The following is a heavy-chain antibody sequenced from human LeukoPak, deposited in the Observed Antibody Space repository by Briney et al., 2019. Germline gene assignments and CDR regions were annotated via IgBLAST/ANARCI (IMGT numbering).Heavy chain of an antibody. CDR3: AKDGIRFLEWPDAFDI. Sequence: PGGSLRLSCAASGFTFSSYAMSWVRQAPGKGLEWVSAISGSGGSTYYADSVKGRFTTSRDNSKNTLYLQMNSLRAEDTAVYYCAKDGIRFLEWPDAFDIWGQGTMVTVSS. V-gene: IGHV3-23*01. CDR2: ISGSGGST. CDR1: GFTFSSYA. D-gene: IGHD3-3*01. J-gene: IGHJ3*02.